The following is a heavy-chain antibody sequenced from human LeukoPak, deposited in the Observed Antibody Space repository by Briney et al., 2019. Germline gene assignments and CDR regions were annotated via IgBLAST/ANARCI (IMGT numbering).Heavy chain of an antibody. CDR2: INPNSGGT. CDR1: GYTFTGYY. D-gene: IGHD1-26*01. Sequence: GASVTVSCKASGYTFTGYYMHWVRQAPGQGLEWMGWINPNSGGTNYAQKFQGRATMTRDTSISTAYMELSRLRSDDTAIYYCARDNSVGDNAWWFDPWGQGTLVTVSS. CDR3: ARDNSVGDNAWWFDP. J-gene: IGHJ5*02. V-gene: IGHV1-2*02.